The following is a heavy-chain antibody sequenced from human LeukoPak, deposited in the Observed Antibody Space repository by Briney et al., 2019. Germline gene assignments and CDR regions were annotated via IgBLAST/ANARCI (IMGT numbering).Heavy chain of an antibody. J-gene: IGHJ6*03. CDR2: TNGYNGNR. CDR1: VSTFSTSH. D-gene: IGHD1/OR15-1a*01. Sequence: PLASVKVSCKASVSTFSTSHINWVRQAPGQGLEWMGWTNGYNGNRHYAQKFQDRVTMTTDTSTATAYMELRSLRSDDTAVYHCARAKNWNNLGDYYYYMDVWGKGTTVTVSS. CDR3: ARAKNWNNLGDYYYYMDV. V-gene: IGHV1-18*01.